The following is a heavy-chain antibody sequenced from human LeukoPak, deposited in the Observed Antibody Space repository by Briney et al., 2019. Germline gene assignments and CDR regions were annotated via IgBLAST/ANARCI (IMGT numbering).Heavy chain of an antibody. CDR1: GGSISSGDYY. D-gene: IGHD3-10*01. V-gene: IGHV4-30-4*01. J-gene: IGHJ4*02. CDR3: ARGPGVRGVRGLFDY. Sequence: SQTLSLTCTVSGGSISSGDYYWSWTRQPPGKGLEWIGYIYYSGITYYNPSLKSRVTISVDTSKSQFSLKLSSVTAADTAVYYCARGPGVRGVRGLFDYWGQGSLVTVAS. CDR2: IYYSGIT.